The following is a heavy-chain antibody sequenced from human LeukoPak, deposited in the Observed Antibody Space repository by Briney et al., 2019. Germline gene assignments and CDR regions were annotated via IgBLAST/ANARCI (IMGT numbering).Heavy chain of an antibody. D-gene: IGHD3-3*01. V-gene: IGHV1-2*02. CDR3: ARDSIRGVRLLDY. CDR1: GYTFTGYY. CDR2: ISPDSGGT. J-gene: IGHJ4*02. Sequence: ASVKVSCKASGYTFTGYYIHWVRQAPGQGPEWMGWISPDSGGTNYAQKFRGRVTVTGDSSINTAYMELSGLRSDDTAVYYCARDSIRGVRLLDYWGQGTLVTVSS.